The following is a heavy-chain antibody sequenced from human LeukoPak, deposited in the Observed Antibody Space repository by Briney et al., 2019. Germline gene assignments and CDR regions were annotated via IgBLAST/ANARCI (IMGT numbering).Heavy chain of an antibody. J-gene: IGHJ5*02. D-gene: IGHD6-19*01. CDR2: ISGSGGST. Sequence: GGSLRLSCAASGFTFSSYGMSWVRPAPGKGLEWVSAISGSGGSTYYADPVKGRFTISRDNSKNTLYLQMNSLRAEDTAVYYCAKSAVAAHAYNWFDPWGQGTLVTVSS. V-gene: IGHV3-23*01. CDR3: AKSAVAAHAYNWFDP. CDR1: GFTFSSYG.